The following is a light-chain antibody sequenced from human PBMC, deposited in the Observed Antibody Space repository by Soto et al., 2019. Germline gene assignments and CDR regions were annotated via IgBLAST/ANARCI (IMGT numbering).Light chain of an antibody. CDR2: SNS. CDR3: QSYDSGLSGVL. V-gene: IGLV1-40*01. Sequence: QLVLTQPPSVSGAPGQRVTISCTGSSSNIGAGYDVHWYQQLPGAAPKVLIYSNSNRRSGVPDRFSGSKSGTSASLAITGLQAEDEADYYCQSYDSGLSGVLFGGGTKLTVL. J-gene: IGLJ2*01. CDR1: SSNIGAGYD.